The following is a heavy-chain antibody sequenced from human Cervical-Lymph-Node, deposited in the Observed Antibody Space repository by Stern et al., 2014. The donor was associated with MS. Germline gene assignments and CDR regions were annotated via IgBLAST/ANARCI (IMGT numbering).Heavy chain of an antibody. D-gene: IGHD1-26*01. CDR3: ARTFYSGSDAFDI. CDR1: GYSISNSNW. Sequence: QVQLVESGPGLVKPSDTLSLTCAVSGYSISNSNWWGWIRQPPGKGLEWIGYIYYSGSTYYNPSLKSRVTMSVDPSKKQFSLKLRSVTAIDTAMYYCARTFYSGSDAFDIWGQGTMVTVSS. V-gene: IGHV4-28*01. CDR2: IYYSGST. J-gene: IGHJ3*02.